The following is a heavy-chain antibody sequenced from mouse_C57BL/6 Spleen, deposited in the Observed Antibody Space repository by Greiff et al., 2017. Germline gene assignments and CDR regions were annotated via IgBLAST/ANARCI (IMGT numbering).Heavy chain of an antibody. CDR2: IYPRSGNT. D-gene: IGHD2-9*01. J-gene: IGHJ4*01. Sequence: QVQLKQSGAELARPGASVKLSCKASGYTFTSYGISWVKQRTGQGLEWIGEIYPRSGNTYYNEKFKGKATLTADKSSSTAYMELRSLTSEDSAVYFCARFLPTMVTTCAMDYWGQGTSVTVSS. CDR1: GYTFTSYG. CDR3: ARFLPTMVTTCAMDY. V-gene: IGHV1-81*01.